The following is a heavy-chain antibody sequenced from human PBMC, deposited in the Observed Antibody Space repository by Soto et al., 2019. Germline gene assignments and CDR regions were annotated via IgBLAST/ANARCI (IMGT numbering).Heavy chain of an antibody. J-gene: IGHJ4*02. V-gene: IGHV1-8*01. Sequence: ASVKVSCKASGNTLTSYDINWVRQATGHGLEWMGWINPNSGNIGYAQKFQGRVTMTRDTAIRTAYMEVSRLRSDDTAVYYCARGRASGSYYLLDYWGQGTLVTVS. CDR2: INPNSGNI. CDR3: ARGRASGSYYLLDY. D-gene: IGHD3-10*01. CDR1: GNTLTSYD.